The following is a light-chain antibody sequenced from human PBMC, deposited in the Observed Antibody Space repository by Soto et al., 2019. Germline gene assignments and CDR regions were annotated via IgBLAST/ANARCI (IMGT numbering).Light chain of an antibody. CDR2: EVT. CDR3: IAYATSSTWV. V-gene: IGLV2-14*03. J-gene: IGLJ3*02. Sequence: QSVLTQPASVSGSPGQSITISCTGTSSDVGVFNYVSWYQQHPGRVPKLLIYEVTHRPSAVSDRFSGSKSGNTASLTISRVRPEDESTYFCIAYATSSTWVFGGGTKLTVL. CDR1: SSDVGVFNY.